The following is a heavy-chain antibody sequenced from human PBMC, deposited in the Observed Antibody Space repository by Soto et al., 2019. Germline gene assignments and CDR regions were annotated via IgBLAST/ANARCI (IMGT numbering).Heavy chain of an antibody. Sequence: EVQLVESGGGLVKPGGSLRLSCAASGFTFSSYSMNWVRQAPGKGLEWVSSISSSSSYIYYADSVKGRVTISRDIAQNPLSLQMNSLIAEDTAVYYCARESPVTTGFYWGQGTLVTVSS. D-gene: IGHD4-17*01. CDR2: ISSSSSYI. CDR1: GFTFSSYS. CDR3: ARESPVTTGFY. V-gene: IGHV3-21*01. J-gene: IGHJ4*02.